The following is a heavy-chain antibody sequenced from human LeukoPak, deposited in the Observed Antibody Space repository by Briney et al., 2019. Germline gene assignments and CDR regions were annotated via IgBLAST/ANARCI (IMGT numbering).Heavy chain of an antibody. J-gene: IGHJ4*02. CDR3: ARTYYYGSGSYYQTFDY. CDR2: INPNSGGT. D-gene: IGHD3-10*01. V-gene: IGHV1-2*02. Sequence: ASAKVSCKASGYTFTGYYMHWVRQAPGQGLEWMGWINPNSGGTNYAQKFQGRVTMTRDTSISTAYMELSRLRSDDTAVYYCARTYYYGSGSYYQTFDYWGQGTLVTVSS. CDR1: GYTFTGYY.